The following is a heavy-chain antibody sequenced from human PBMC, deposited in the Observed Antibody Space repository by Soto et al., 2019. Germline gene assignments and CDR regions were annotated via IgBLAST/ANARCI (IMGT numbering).Heavy chain of an antibody. CDR2: IIPIFGTA. Sequence: AASVKVSCKASGGTFSSYAISWVRQAPGQGLEWMGGIIPIFGTANYAQKFQGRVTITADESTSTAYMELSSLRSEDTAVYYCARVLCSSTSCYPRFDPWGQGTLVTVSS. CDR3: ARVLCSSTSCYPRFDP. V-gene: IGHV1-69*13. D-gene: IGHD2-2*01. J-gene: IGHJ5*02. CDR1: GGTFSSYA.